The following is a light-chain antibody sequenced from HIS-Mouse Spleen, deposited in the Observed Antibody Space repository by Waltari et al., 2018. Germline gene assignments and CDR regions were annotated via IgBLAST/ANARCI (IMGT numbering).Light chain of an antibody. J-gene: IGKJ4*01. CDR3: QQLNSYPLT. CDR1: QGISSY. Sequence: DIQLTQPPSFLSSSVGDRVTITCRASQGISSYLAGYQQKQGKAPKVLIYAASTLQSGVPSRFSGSGSGTEFTLTISSLQPEDFATYYCQQLNSYPLTFGGGTKVEI. V-gene: IGKV1-9*01. CDR2: AAS.